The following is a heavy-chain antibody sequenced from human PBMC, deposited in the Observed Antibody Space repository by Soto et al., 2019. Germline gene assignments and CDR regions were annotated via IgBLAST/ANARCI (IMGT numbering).Heavy chain of an antibody. J-gene: IGHJ3*02. V-gene: IGHV4-34*01. D-gene: IGHD3-22*01. CDR1: GGSFRGYY. CDR3: ARRITMIVVTRRRGAFDI. CDR2: INHSGST. Sequence: QVQLQQWGAGLLKPSETLSLTCAVYGGSFRGYYWSWIRQPPGKGLEWIGEINHSGSTNYNPSLKSRVTISVDTSKNQFSLKLSSVTAADTAVYYCARRITMIVVTRRRGAFDIWGQGTMVTVSS.